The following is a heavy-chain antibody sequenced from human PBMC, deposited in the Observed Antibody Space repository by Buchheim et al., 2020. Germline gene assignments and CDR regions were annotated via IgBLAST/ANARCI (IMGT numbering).Heavy chain of an antibody. V-gene: IGHV3-30-3*01. Sequence: QVQLVESGGGVVQPGRSLRLSCATSGFTFTNYAMHWVRQAPGKGLEWVALISYDGSTKYYAESVKGRFTISRDNSKNKLYLQMNSLRAEDTAVYYCARSAEFGQLVSLDYWGQGTL. CDR2: ISYDGSTK. D-gene: IGHD6-6*01. J-gene: IGHJ4*02. CDR3: ARSAEFGQLVSLDY. CDR1: GFTFTNYA.